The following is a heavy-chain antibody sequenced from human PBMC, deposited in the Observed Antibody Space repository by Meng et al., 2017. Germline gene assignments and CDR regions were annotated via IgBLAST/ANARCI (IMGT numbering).Heavy chain of an antibody. CDR2: ITHTGST. J-gene: IGHJ4*02. CDR3: AGEIKYDSSGYNY. D-gene: IGHD3-22*01. V-gene: IGHV4-34*01. CDR1: GASFSGYY. Sequence: QVQLQQLGAGLLKPSETLSLTCDVSGASFSGYYWAWIRQPPGKGLEWIGEITHTGSTNYTPSLKSRVSISVDTSKNQLSLKLHSVTAADTAVYYCAGEIKYDSSGYNYWGQGTLVTVSS.